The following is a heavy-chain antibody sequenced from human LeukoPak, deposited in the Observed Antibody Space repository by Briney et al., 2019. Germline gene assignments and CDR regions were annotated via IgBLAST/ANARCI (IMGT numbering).Heavy chain of an antibody. Sequence: GGSLRLSCVGSGFTFSDYWATWVRQAPGKGLEWVANIDPDGSHQYYVDSVKGRFTISKDNAKNSLYLQVNSLRAENTAVYYCARIKGKGYGDYWGQGTLVTVSS. V-gene: IGHV3-7*01. J-gene: IGHJ4*02. CDR2: IDPDGSHQ. CDR3: ARIKGKGYGDY. D-gene: IGHD5-12*01. CDR1: GFTFSDYW.